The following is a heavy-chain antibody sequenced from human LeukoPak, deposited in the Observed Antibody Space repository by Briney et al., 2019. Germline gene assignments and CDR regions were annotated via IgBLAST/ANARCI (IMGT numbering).Heavy chain of an antibody. D-gene: IGHD3-22*01. Sequence: GGSVRLSCAAPGFTFSSYGMHWVRQAPGKGLEWVAFIRYDGSNKYYADSVKGRFTISRDNSKNTLYLQMNSLRAEDTAVYYCAKSQYYYDSSGYYSPVFDAFDIWGQGTMVTVSS. V-gene: IGHV3-30*02. CDR2: IRYDGSNK. J-gene: IGHJ3*02. CDR3: AKSQYYYDSSGYYSPVFDAFDI. CDR1: GFTFSSYG.